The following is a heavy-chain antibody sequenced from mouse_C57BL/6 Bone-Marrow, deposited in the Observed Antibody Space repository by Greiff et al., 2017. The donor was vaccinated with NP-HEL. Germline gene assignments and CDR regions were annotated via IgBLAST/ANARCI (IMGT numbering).Heavy chain of an antibody. CDR1: GFNIKDYY. CDR3: AREGSSYWYVCG. Sequence: VQLKESGAELVKPGASVKLSCTASGFNIKDYYMHWVKQRTEQGLEWIGRIDPEDGETKYAPKFQGMATITADTCSNTAYLQLISLTTDVTAVYYCAREGSSYWYVCGWGTGTTVTVSS. D-gene: IGHD1-1*01. J-gene: IGHJ1*03. V-gene: IGHV14-2*01. CDR2: IDPEDGET.